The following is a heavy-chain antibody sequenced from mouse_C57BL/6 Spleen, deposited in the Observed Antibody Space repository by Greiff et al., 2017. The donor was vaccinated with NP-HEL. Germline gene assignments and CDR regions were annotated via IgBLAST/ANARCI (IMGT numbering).Heavy chain of an antibody. V-gene: IGHV14-4*01. J-gene: IGHJ2*01. CDR1: GFNIKDDY. Sequence: EVQLQQSGAELVRPGASVKLSCTASGFNIKDDYMHWVKQRPEQGLEWIGWIDPENGDTEYASKFQGKATITADTSSNTAYLQLSSLTAEDTAVYDCTTGGDYVDYWGQGTTLTVSS. CDR3: TTGGDYVDY. CDR2: IDPENGDT.